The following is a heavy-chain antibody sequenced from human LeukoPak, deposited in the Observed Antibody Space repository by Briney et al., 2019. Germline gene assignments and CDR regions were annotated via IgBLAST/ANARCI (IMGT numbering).Heavy chain of an antibody. CDR1: EFTLSSYW. D-gene: IGHD2/OR15-2a*01. V-gene: IGHV3-7*01. CDR3: ARQPRGSSTTFDI. Sequence: GGSLRLSCVASEFTLSSYWMSWVRQAPGKGLEWVANIKSDGSVKYYVDSVRGRFTISRDSALNSLYLQMNSLRAEDTAVYYCARQPRGSSTTFDIWGQGTMVTVSS. J-gene: IGHJ3*02. CDR2: IKSDGSVK.